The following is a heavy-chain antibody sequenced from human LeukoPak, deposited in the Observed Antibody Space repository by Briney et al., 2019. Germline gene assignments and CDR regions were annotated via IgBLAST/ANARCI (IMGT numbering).Heavy chain of an antibody. CDR1: GGSITSRNYY. D-gene: IGHD3-16*01. CDR3: ARQPWGFLYYCDH. J-gene: IGHJ4*02. V-gene: IGHV4-39*01. CDR2: MWHSGST. Sequence: PSETLSLTCTVSGGSITSRNYYWGWIRQPPGKGLEWIGSMWHSGSTYYSPSFTSRVTVSVDTSKNQFSLRLSSVTAADTAVYYCARQPWGFLYYCDHWGQGTLVTVSS.